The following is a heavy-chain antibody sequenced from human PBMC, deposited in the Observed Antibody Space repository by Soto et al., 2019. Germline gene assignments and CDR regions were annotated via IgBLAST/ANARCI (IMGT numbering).Heavy chain of an antibody. D-gene: IGHD2-2*01. CDR3: ARGLVPATPNY. CDR2: MNPNSGNT. V-gene: IGHV1-8*01. CDR1: GYTFTSYD. Sequence: QVQLVQSGAELKKPGDSVKVSCKASGYTFTSYDINWVRHATGQALEWMGWMNPNSGNTGYAQKLQGRVTMTRNTSISTAYMELSSLRSEDTAVYYGARGLVPATPNYWGQGTLVTVSS. J-gene: IGHJ4*02.